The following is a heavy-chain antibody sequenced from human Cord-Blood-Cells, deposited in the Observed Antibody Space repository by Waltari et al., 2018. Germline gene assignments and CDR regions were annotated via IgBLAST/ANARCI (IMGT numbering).Heavy chain of an antibody. CDR3: ARDRTTGTTWFDP. CDR1: GFTLSTYG. D-gene: IGHD1-1*01. V-gene: IGHV3-33*01. Sequence: QVQLVESGGGVVQPGRSLRLSCAASGFTLSTYGMPWVRQAPGKGLEWVAVIWYDGSNKYYADSVKGRFTISRDNSKNTLYLQMNSLRAEDTAVYYCARDRTTGTTWFDPWGQGTLVTVSS. CDR2: IWYDGSNK. J-gene: IGHJ5*02.